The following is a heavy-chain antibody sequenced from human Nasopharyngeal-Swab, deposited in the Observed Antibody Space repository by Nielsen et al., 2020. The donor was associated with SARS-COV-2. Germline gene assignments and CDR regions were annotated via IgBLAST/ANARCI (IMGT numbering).Heavy chain of an antibody. J-gene: IGHJ5*02. CDR1: ECTFTSYD. V-gene: IGHV1-8*01. D-gene: IGHD6-13*01. CDR3: ARGQYRYSSSWYGGNWFDP. Sequence: ASVKVSCKASECTFTSYDINWVRQATGQGLEWMGWMNPNSGNTGYAQKFQGRVTMTRNTSISTAYMELSSLRSEDTAVYYCARGQYRYSSSWYGGNWFDPWGQGTLVTVSS. CDR2: MNPNSGNT.